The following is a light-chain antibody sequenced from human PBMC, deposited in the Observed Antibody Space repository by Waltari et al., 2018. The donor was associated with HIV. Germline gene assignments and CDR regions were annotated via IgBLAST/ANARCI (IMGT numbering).Light chain of an antibody. V-gene: IGLV1-47*01. CDR1: SSNIGSNY. Sequence: QSVLTQPPSASGTPGQRVTISCSGSSSNIGSNYVYWYQQLPGTAPKLLIYRNNQQPSGVPDRLSGSKSGTSASLAISGLRSEDEADYYCAAWDDSLSGVVFGGGTRLTVL. CDR2: RNN. J-gene: IGLJ2*01. CDR3: AAWDDSLSGVV.